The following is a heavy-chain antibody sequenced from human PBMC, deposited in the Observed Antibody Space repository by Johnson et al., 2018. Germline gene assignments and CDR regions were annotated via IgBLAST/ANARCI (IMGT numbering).Heavy chain of an antibody. V-gene: IGHV3-21*01. CDR2: ISSSSSYI. CDR1: GFTFSSYS. Sequence: EVQLVESGGGLLKPGGSVRLSCAASGFTFSSYSMNSVRQAPGKGLEWVSSISSSSSYIYNADSMKDRFTISRDNARNSLHLQMNSLRAEDTAVYYCARAQSAYYGEYVGGEYVQHWGQGTLVTVSS. D-gene: IGHD4-17*01. J-gene: IGHJ1*01. CDR3: ARAQSAYYGEYVGGEYVQH.